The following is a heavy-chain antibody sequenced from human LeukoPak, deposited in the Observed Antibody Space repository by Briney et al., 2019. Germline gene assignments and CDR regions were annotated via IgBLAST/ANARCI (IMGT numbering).Heavy chain of an antibody. D-gene: IGHD1-26*01. J-gene: IGHJ6*03. V-gene: IGHV1-8*01. CDR1: GYTFTSYD. Sequence: GASVKVSCKASGYTFTSYDINWVRQATGQGLEWMGRMNPNSANTGYAQKFQGRVTMTRNTSISTAYMELSSLRSEDTAVYYCARSTVGAIVSDYYYYMDVWGKGTTVTVSS. CDR3: ARSTVGAIVSDYYYYMDV. CDR2: MNPNSANT.